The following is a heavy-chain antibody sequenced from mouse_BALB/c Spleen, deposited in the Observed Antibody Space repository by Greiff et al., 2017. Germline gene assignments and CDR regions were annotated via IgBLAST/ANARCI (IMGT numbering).Heavy chain of an antibody. V-gene: IGHV5-17*02. J-gene: IGHJ1*01. Sequence: EVQLVESGGGLVQPGGSRKLSCAASGFTFSSFGMHWVRQAPEKGLEWVAYISSGSSTIYYADTVKGRFTISRDNPKNTLFLQMTSLRSEDTAMYYCARSGYYEYFDVWGAGTTVTVSS. CDR2: ISSGSSTI. D-gene: IGHD2-3*01. CDR1: GFTFSSFG. CDR3: ARSGYYEYFDV.